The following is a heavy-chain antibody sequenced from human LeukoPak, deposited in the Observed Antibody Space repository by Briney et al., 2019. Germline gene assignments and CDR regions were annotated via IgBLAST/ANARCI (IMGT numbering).Heavy chain of an antibody. CDR1: GFTFSSFA. CDR3: TRAADSSGFDNTDV. D-gene: IGHD3-22*01. V-gene: IGHV3-30-3*01. Sequence: GGSLRLSCAASGFTFSSFAMHWVRQAPGKGLEWVTVISYDASNTYYADSVKGRFTISRDISKNTLYLQMNSLRVEDTAVYYCTRAADSSGFDNTDVWGQGTTVTVSS. J-gene: IGHJ6*02. CDR2: ISYDASNT.